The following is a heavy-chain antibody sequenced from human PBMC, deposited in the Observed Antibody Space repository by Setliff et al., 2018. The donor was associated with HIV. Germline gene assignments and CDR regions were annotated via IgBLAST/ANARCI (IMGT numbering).Heavy chain of an antibody. CDR3: ARASSYYYDSSGYSSYFDY. V-gene: IGHV3-48*04. CDR1: GFTFSRYA. Sequence: GGSLRLSCAASGFTFSRYAMNWVRQAPGKGLEWISYISSASSAIYYADSVKGRFTISRDNAKNSLYLQMNSLRAEDTAVYYCARASSYYYDSSGYSSYFDYWGQGTLVTVSS. D-gene: IGHD3-22*01. CDR2: ISSASSAI. J-gene: IGHJ4*02.